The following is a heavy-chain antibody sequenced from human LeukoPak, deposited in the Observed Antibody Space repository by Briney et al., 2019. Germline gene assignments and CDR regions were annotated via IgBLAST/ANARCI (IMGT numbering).Heavy chain of an antibody. D-gene: IGHD5-18*01. CDR2: INPSGGST. J-gene: IGHJ4*02. Sequence: VASVKVSCKASGGAFSSYAISWVRQAPGQGLEWMGIINPSGGSTSYAQKFQGRVTMTRDTSTSTVYMELSSLRSEDTAVYYCARGGYSYGWFPYYFDYWGQGTLVTVSS. CDR1: GGAFSSYA. V-gene: IGHV1-46*01. CDR3: ARGGYSYGWFPYYFDY.